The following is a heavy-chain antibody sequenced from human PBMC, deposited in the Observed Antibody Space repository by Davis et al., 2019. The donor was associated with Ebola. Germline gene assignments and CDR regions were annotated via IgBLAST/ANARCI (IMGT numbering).Heavy chain of an antibody. CDR1: GFTFSSYA. CDR2: ISGSGGST. V-gene: IGHV3-23*01. Sequence: GESLKISCAASGFTFSSYAMNWVRQAPGKGLEWVSAISGSGGSTYYADSVKGRFTISRDNSKNTLYLQMNSLRAEDTAVYYCARAKLPLGYCSSTSCYLPLRAFDIWGQGTMVTVSS. J-gene: IGHJ3*02. D-gene: IGHD2-2*01. CDR3: ARAKLPLGYCSSTSCYLPLRAFDI.